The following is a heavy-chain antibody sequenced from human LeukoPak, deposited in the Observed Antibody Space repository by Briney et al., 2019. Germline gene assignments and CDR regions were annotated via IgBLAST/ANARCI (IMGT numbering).Heavy chain of an antibody. D-gene: IGHD5-18*01. Sequence: PPETLSLTCTVPGGSISSYYWSWIRQPPGKGLEWIGYIYYSGSTNYNPSLKSRVTISVDTSKNQFSLKLSSVTAADAAVYYCARSGYSYGYHFLDYWGQGTLVTVSS. J-gene: IGHJ4*02. V-gene: IGHV4-59*01. CDR3: ARSGYSYGYHFLDY. CDR1: GGSISSYY. CDR2: IYYSGST.